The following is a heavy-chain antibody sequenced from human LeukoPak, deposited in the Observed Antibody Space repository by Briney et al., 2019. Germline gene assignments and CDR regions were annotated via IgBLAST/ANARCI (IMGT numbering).Heavy chain of an antibody. CDR3: ARATTGFNYDFWSGYYTYFDY. CDR2: INHSGNT. D-gene: IGHD3-3*01. CDR1: GGSCGSYY. Sequence: SSETLSLTCAVYGGSCGSYYWSWIRQPPGKGLEWIGEINHSGNTNYNPSLKSRVTISVDTSKNQFSLKLSSVTAADTAVYYCARATTGFNYDFWSGYYTYFDYWGQGTLVTVSS. J-gene: IGHJ4*02. V-gene: IGHV4-34*01.